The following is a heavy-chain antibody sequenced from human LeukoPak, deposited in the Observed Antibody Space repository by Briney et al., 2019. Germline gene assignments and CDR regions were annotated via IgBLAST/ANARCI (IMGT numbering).Heavy chain of an antibody. Sequence: SQTLSLTCTVSGGSISSGGYYWSWIRQHPGKGLEWIGYIYYSGSTYYNPSLKSRVTISVDTSKNQFSLKLSSVTAADTAVYYCARAPLEQGSHGMDVWGQGTTVTVSS. CDR2: IYYSGST. D-gene: IGHD3-3*01. CDR3: ARAPLEQGSHGMDV. V-gene: IGHV4-31*03. J-gene: IGHJ6*02. CDR1: GGSISSGGYY.